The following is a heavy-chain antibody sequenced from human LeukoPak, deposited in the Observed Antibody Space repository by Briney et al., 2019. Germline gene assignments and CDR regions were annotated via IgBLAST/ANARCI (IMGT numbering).Heavy chain of an antibody. V-gene: IGHV3-66*01. CDR3: ARLWSNYGNSFDS. Sequence: GGSLRLSCAASGFTVSTNYMNWVRQAPGKGPEWVAVIYSSGVTYYAGSVKGRFTISRDNFKNTVNLQMTSLRAEDTAVYYCARLWSNYGNSFDSWGQGTLVTVAS. D-gene: IGHD4-17*01. CDR2: IYSSGVT. CDR1: GFTVSTNY. J-gene: IGHJ4*02.